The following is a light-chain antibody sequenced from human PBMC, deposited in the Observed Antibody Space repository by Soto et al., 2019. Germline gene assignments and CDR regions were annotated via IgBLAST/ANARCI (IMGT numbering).Light chain of an antibody. V-gene: IGKV2-28*01. CDR2: LGS. J-gene: IGKJ5*01. Sequence: DIVMTQSPLSLPVTPGEPASISCRSSQSLLHSNGYNYLDWYLQKPGQSPQLLIYLGSNRASGVPARFSGRGSGTDFTLKISRVEAEDVGVYYCMQALQTPRSITFGQGTRLEIK. CDR3: MQALQTPRSIT. CDR1: QSLLHSNGYNY.